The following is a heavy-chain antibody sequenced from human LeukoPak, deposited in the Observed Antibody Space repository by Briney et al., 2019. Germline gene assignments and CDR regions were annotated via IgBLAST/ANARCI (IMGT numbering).Heavy chain of an antibody. D-gene: IGHD3-10*01. J-gene: IGHJ5*02. CDR2: IRNKRYGGTT. Sequence: PGGSLRLSCAASGFTFSDYDMSWIRQAPGKGLEWVGFIRNKRYGGTTEYAASVKGRFTISRDDSKSIAFLEMNSLTIEDTAVYYCTTPRITVVRRVIHWFDPWGQGALVIVSS. CDR3: TTPRITVVRRVIHWFDP. CDR1: GFTFSDYD. V-gene: IGHV3-49*03.